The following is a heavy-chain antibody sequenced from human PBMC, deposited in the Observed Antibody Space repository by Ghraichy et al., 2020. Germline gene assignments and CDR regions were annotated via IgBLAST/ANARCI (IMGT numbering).Heavy chain of an antibody. CDR3: ARELTVFGVVIPCYDY. Sequence: GGSLRLSCAASGFTFSSYSMNWVRQAPGKGLEWVSSISSSSSYIYYADSVKGRSTISRDNAKNSLYLQMNSLRAEDTAVYYCARELTVFGVVIPCYDYWGQGTLVTVSS. CDR1: GFTFSSYS. J-gene: IGHJ4*02. V-gene: IGHV3-21*01. D-gene: IGHD3-3*01. CDR2: ISSSSSYI.